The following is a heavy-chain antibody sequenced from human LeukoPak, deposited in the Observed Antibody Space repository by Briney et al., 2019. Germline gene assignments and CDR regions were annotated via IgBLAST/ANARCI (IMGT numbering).Heavy chain of an antibody. J-gene: IGHJ5*01. Sequence: GGSLRLSCEASGFTFSSYWMHWVRQTPGKGLMWVARIKSDGSTIYADSVQGRFTISRDNAKNRVYLQMNSLRGDDTAIYYCTRAITYFYGSVTYDWFASWGQGTRVTVSS. CDR3: TRAITYFYGSVTYDWFAS. V-gene: IGHV3-74*01. CDR2: IKSDGST. D-gene: IGHD3-10*01. CDR1: GFTFSSYW.